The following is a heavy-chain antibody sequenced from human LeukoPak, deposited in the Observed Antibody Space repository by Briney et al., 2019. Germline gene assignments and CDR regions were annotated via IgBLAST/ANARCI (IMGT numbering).Heavy chain of an antibody. CDR3: AAWGSGNY. CDR1: GFTFSNYW. J-gene: IGHJ4*02. V-gene: IGHV3-7*03. Sequence: GGSLRLSCAASGFTFSNYWMNWIRQAPGKGLERVAKINGDGSEKDYVDSVKGRFTISRDNAEKLVHLQMNSLGDEDTAVYYCAAWGSGNYWGQGTLATVSS. CDR2: INGDGSEK. D-gene: IGHD7-27*01.